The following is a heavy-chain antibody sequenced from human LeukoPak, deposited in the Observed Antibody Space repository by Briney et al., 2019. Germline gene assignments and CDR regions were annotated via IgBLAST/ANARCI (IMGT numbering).Heavy chain of an antibody. V-gene: IGHV3-23*01. CDR2: IGARGDVT. J-gene: IGHJ4*02. D-gene: IGHD1-26*01. Sequence: GASLRLSCTVSGFAFSGYAMSWVRQAPGKGPEWVSSIGARGDVTYSADSVKGRFTISRDNSKRTLFLQMNSLRAEDTAVYYCAKVHYTASFPGSFPGRNYFDSWGQGSLVTVSS. CDR3: AKVHYTASFPGSFPGRNYFDS. CDR1: GFAFSGYA.